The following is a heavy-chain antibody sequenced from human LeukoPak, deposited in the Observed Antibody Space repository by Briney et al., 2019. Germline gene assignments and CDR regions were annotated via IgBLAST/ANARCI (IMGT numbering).Heavy chain of an antibody. J-gene: IGHJ3*02. D-gene: IGHD6-13*01. CDR3: ASGVRIAAAHDAFDI. V-gene: IGHV3-21*01. CDR1: GFTFSSYA. CDR2: ISSSSSYI. Sequence: PGGFLRLSCAASGFTFSSYAMTWVRQAPGKGLEWVSSISSSSSYIYYADSVKGRFTISRDNAKNSLYLQMNSLRAEDTAVYYCASGVRIAAAHDAFDIWGQGTMVTVSS.